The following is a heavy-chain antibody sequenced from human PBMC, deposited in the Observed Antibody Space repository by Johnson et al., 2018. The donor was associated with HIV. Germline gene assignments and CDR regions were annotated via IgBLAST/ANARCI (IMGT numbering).Heavy chain of an antibody. CDR1: GFTFSSYA. Sequence: QVQLVESGGGVVQPGRYLRLSCAASGFTFSSYAMHWVRQAPGKGLEWVAVISYDGSNKYYADSVKGRFTISRDNSKNTLYLQMNSLRAEDTAVYYCARGGARSSGYYSAFDIWGQGTMVTVSS. V-gene: IGHV3-30*04. D-gene: IGHD3-22*01. J-gene: IGHJ3*02. CDR2: ISYDGSNK. CDR3: ARGGARSSGYYSAFDI.